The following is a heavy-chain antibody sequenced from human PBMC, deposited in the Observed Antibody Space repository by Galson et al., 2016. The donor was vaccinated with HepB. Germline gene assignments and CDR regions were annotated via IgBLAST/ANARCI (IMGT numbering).Heavy chain of an antibody. CDR3: AKVPTPPGSGNYYTYFDY. J-gene: IGHJ4*02. V-gene: IGHV3-30*18. CDR2: ISYDGSNK. Sequence: SLRLSCAASGFTFSSYGMHWVRQAPGKGLEWVAVISYDGSNKYSADSVKGRFTISRDNSKNTLYLQMNSLRAEDTAVYYCAKVPTPPGSGNYYTYFDYWGQGTLVTVSS. CDR1: GFTFSSYG. D-gene: IGHD3-10*01.